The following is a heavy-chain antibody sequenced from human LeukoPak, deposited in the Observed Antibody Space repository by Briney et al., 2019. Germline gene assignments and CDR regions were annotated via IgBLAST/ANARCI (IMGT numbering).Heavy chain of an antibody. Sequence: SETLSLTCTVSGGSISSYYWSWIRQPAGKGLEWIGRIYTSGSTNYNPSLKSRVTMSVDTSKNQFSLKLSSVTAADTAVYYCAREGTHYDFWSGYRADNWFDPWGQGTLVTVSS. CDR2: IYTSGST. V-gene: IGHV4-4*07. CDR3: AREGTHYDFWSGYRADNWFDP. D-gene: IGHD3-3*01. J-gene: IGHJ5*02. CDR1: GGSISSYY.